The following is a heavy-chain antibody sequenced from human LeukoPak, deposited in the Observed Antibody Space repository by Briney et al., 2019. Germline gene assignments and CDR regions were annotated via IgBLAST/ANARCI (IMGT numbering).Heavy chain of an antibody. CDR2: IYYSGST. Sequence: PSQTLSLTCTVSGGSISSGDYYWSWIRQAPGKGLEWIGYIYYSGSTYYNPSLKSRVTISVDTSKNQFSLKLSSVTAADTAVYYCARVRQGGDFMFDYWGQGTLVTVSS. D-gene: IGHD4-17*01. J-gene: IGHJ4*02. CDR1: GGSISSGDYY. CDR3: ARVRQGGDFMFDY. V-gene: IGHV4-30-4*01.